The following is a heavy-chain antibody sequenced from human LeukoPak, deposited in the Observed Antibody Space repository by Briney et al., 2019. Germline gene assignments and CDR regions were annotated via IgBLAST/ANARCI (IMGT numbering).Heavy chain of an antibody. D-gene: IGHD3-9*01. CDR2: ISSSSSYI. CDR3: ARDDFDWLYVAFDI. CDR1: GFTFSSYS. V-gene: IGHV3-21*01. Sequence: PGGSLRLSCAASGFTFSSYSMNWVRQAPGKGLEWVSSISSSSSYIYYADSVKGRFTISRDNAKNTLYLQMNSLRAEDTAVYYCARDDFDWLYVAFDIWGQGTMVTVSS. J-gene: IGHJ3*02.